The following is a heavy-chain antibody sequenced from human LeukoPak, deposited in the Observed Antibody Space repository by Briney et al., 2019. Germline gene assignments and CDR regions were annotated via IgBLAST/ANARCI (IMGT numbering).Heavy chain of an antibody. CDR3: ARDSADTAMALYYYYMDV. J-gene: IGHJ6*03. Sequence: SQTLSLTCTVSGGSISSGSYYWGWIRQPPGKCLEWIGYIYYSGSTYYNPSLKSRVTISVDTSKNQFALKLSSVTAADTAVYYCARDSADTAMALYYYYMDVWGEGTTVTVSS. D-gene: IGHD5-18*01. V-gene: IGHV4-30-4*08. CDR2: IYYSGST. CDR1: GGSISSGSYY.